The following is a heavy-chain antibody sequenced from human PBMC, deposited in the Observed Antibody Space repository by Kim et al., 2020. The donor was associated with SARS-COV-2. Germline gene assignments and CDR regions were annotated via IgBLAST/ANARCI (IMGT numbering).Heavy chain of an antibody. CDR2: ISAYNGNT. D-gene: IGHD4-17*01. CDR1: GYTFTSYG. V-gene: IGHV1-18*01. J-gene: IGHJ4*02. Sequence: ASVKVSCKASGYTFTSYGISWVRQAPGQGLEWMGWISAYNGNTNYAQKLQGRVTMTTDTSTSTAYMELRSLRSDDTAVYYCARDSGGEYGDYVRPLDYWGQGTLVTVSS. CDR3: ARDSGGEYGDYVRPLDY.